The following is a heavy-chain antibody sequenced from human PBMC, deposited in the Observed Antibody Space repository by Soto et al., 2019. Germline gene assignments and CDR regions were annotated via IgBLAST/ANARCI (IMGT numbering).Heavy chain of an antibody. CDR3: ARGGGYSSKGY. V-gene: IGHV3-11*05. J-gene: IGHJ4*02. Sequence: PGGSLRLSCAVSGFTFSDYYMTWIRQAPGKGLEWVSYISSSSSYTNYADSVKGRFTISRDNAKNSLYLQMNSLRAEDTAVYYCARGGGYSSKGYWGQGTLVTVSS. CDR2: ISSSSSYT. D-gene: IGHD6-19*01. CDR1: GFTFSDYY.